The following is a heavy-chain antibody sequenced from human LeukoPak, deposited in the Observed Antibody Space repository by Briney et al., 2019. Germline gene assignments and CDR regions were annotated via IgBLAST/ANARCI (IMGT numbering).Heavy chain of an antibody. V-gene: IGHV4-59*11. CDR1: GGSISSHY. D-gene: IGHD6-13*01. J-gene: IGHJ4*02. CDR2: IYYSGST. Sequence: SETLSLTCTVSGGSISSHYWSWIRQPPGKGLEWIGYIYYSGSTNYNPSLKSRVTISVDTSKNQFSLKLSSVTAADTAVYYCARESRGAAALDYWGQGTLVTVSS. CDR3: ARESRGAAALDY.